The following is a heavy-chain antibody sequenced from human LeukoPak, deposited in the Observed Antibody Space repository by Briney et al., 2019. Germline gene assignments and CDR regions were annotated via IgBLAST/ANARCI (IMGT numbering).Heavy chain of an antibody. V-gene: IGHV3-7*01. CDR3: ARDRQIAY. Sequence: GGSLRLSWAASGFTFSNYWLTWVRQAPGQGLEWVANIKQDGSEKHYVDSVKGRFTISRDNAKNSLYLQMNSLRAEDTAVYYCARDRQIAYWGQGTLVTVFS. CDR2: IKQDGSEK. CDR1: GFTFSNYW. J-gene: IGHJ4*02.